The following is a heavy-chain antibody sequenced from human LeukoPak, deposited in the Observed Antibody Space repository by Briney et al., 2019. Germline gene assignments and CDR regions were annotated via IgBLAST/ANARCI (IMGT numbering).Heavy chain of an antibody. CDR3: ARHGDYYYGMDV. V-gene: IGHV4-39*01. J-gene: IGHJ6*02. CDR2: IYYSGST. CDR1: GGSISSSSYY. Sequence: SETLSLTCTVSGGSISSSSYYWGWIRQPPGKGLEWIGSIYYSGSTYYNPSLKSRVTISVDTPKNQFSLKLSSVTAADTAVYYCARHGDYYYGMDVWGQGTTVTVSS. D-gene: IGHD4-17*01.